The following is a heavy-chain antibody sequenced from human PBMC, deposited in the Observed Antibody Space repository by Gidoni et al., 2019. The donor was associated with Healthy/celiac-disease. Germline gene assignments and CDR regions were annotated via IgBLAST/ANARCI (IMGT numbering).Heavy chain of an antibody. CDR1: GYTFTSYG. CDR3: ARDGGDSSSWYSVYYYYYYGMDV. J-gene: IGHJ6*02. V-gene: IGHV1-18*01. CDR2: ISAYNGNT. Sequence: QVQLVQSGAEVKKPGASVKVSCKASGYTFTSYGISWVRQAPGQGLEWMGWISAYNGNTNYAQKLQGRVTMTTDTSTSTAYMELRSLRSDDTAVYYCARDGGDSSSWYSVYYYYYYGMDVWGQGTTVTVSS. D-gene: IGHD6-13*01.